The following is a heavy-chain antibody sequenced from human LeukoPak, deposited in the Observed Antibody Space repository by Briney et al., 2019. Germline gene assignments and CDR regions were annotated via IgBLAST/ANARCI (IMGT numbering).Heavy chain of an antibody. J-gene: IGHJ3*02. D-gene: IGHD2-2*01. CDR3: ASLRTSGAFDI. Sequence: QNLSLTCTVPGGSISRGGYCWSWFRPHPGKGLEWIGYIYYSGSTYYNPSLKSRVTISVDTSKNQFSLKLSSVTAADTAVYYCASLRTSGAFDIWGQGTMVTVSS. CDR2: IYYSGST. V-gene: IGHV4-31*03. CDR1: GGSISRGGYC.